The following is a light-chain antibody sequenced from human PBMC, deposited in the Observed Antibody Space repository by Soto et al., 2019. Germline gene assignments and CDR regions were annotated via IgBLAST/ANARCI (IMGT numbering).Light chain of an antibody. CDR1: QSMSSW. Sequence: DMGVRQRGSTSLAYVGDRVTIACRASQSMSSWLAWYQQKPGKAPKLLIYDTSSLESGVPSRFNGSGSGTEFTRTISSLQPADFPTYYCQPYNSLGTFTQGTKVDIK. V-gene: IGKV1-5*01. J-gene: IGKJ1*01. CDR2: DTS. CDR3: QPYNSLGT.